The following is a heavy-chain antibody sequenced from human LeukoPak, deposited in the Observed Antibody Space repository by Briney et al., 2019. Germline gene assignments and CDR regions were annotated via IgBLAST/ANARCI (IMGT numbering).Heavy chain of an antibody. D-gene: IGHD3-10*01. J-gene: IGHJ4*02. V-gene: IGHV4-34*01. CDR2: INHSGST. CDR1: GGSFSGYY. Sequence: SETLSLTCAVYGGSFSGYYWSWIRQPPGKGLEWIGEINHSGSTNYNPSLKSRVTISVDTSKIQFSLKLSSVTAADTAVYYCAYSYYGSGSYKNWGQGTLVTVSS. CDR3: AYSYYGSGSYKN.